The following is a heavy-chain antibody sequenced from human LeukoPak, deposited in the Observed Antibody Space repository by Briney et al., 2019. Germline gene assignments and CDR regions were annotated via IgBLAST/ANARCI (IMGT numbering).Heavy chain of an antibody. V-gene: IGHV1-3*01. CDR3: ARDLGYCTGGTCYPNWFDP. J-gene: IGHJ5*02. Sequence: ASVKVSCKASGYTYPSYAMHWVRQAPGQRREWMGWINGGNDNTKYSQKLQGRVTISRDTSASAAYMELSSLRSEDTAVYYCARDLGYCTGGTCYPNWFDPWGQGTLVTVSS. CDR1: GYTYPSYA. CDR2: INGGNDNT. D-gene: IGHD2-15*01.